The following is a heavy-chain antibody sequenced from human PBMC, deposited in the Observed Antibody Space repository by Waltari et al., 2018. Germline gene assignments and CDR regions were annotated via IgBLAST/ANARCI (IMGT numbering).Heavy chain of an antibody. CDR2: IYYSGST. V-gene: IGHV4-59*01. D-gene: IGHD3-16*02. J-gene: IGHJ2*01. CDR3: ARAYYDYVWGSYRYWYFDL. Sequence: PPGKGLEWIGYIYYSGSTNYNPSLKSRVTISVDTSKNQFSLKLSSVTAADTAVYYCARAYYDYVWGSYRYWYFDLWGRGTLVTVSS.